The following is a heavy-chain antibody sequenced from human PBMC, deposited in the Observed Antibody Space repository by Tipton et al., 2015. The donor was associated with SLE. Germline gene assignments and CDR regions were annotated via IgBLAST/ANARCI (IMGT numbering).Heavy chain of an antibody. CDR1: GGSISSYY. V-gene: IGHV4-59*12. D-gene: IGHD1-14*01. Sequence: LRLSCTVSGGSISSYYWSWIRQPPGKGLEWIGYIYYSGSTNYNPSLKSRVTISVDTSKNQFSLKLSSVTAADTAVYYCARDTTGAFDIWGQGTMVTVSS. CDR2: IYYSGST. J-gene: IGHJ3*02. CDR3: ARDTTGAFDI.